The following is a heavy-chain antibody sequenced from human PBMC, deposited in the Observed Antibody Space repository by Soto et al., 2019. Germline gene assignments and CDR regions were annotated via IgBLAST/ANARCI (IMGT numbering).Heavy chain of an antibody. CDR1: GDSVSSNSAA. Sequence: QTLSLTCAISGDSVSSNSAAWNCIRQSPSRGLEWLGRTYYRSKWYNDYAVSVKSRITINPDTSKNQFSLQLNSVTPEDTAVYYCARDGERLLSYYYYGMDVWGQGTTVTVSS. CDR2: TYYRSKWYN. D-gene: IGHD1-26*01. V-gene: IGHV6-1*01. J-gene: IGHJ6*02. CDR3: ARDGERLLSYYYYGMDV.